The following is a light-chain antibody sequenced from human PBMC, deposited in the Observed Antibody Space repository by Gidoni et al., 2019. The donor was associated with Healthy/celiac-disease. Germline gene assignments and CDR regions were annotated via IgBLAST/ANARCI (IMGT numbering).Light chain of an antibody. Sequence: PTTLSLSPVARATLSCRASQSVSSYLAWYQQKPGQAPRLLIYDASNRATGIPARFSGSGSGTDFTLTISSLEPEDFAVYYCQQRSNWPPTFGQGTRLEIK. J-gene: IGKJ5*01. CDR1: QSVSSY. V-gene: IGKV3-11*01. CDR3: QQRSNWPPT. CDR2: DAS.